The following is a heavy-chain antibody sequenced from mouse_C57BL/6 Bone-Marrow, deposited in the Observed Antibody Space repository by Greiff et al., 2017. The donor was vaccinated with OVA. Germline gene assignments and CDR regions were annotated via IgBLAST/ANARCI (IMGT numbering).Heavy chain of an antibody. Sequence: EVQLQQSGPELVKPGASVKISCKASGYSFTGYYMNWVKQSPEKSLEWIGEINPSTGGTTYNQKFKAKATLTVDKSSSTAYMQLKSLTSEDSAVYYCARELYYFDYWGQGTTLTVSS. CDR1: GYSFTGYY. J-gene: IGHJ2*01. V-gene: IGHV1-42*01. D-gene: IGHD4-1*01. CDR3: ARELYYFDY. CDR2: INPSTGGT.